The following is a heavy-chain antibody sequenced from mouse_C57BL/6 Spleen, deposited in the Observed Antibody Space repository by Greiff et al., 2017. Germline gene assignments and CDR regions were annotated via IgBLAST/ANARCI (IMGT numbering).Heavy chain of an antibody. CDR1: GYTFTSYW. V-gene: IGHV1-64*01. Sequence: VQLQQPGAELVKPGASVKLSCKASGYTFTSYWMHWVKQRPGQGLEWIGMIHPNSGSTNYNEKFKSKATLTVDKSSSTAYMQLSSLTSEDSAVYYCARRGGYDGYLDYWGKGTTLTVSS. J-gene: IGHJ2*01. D-gene: IGHD2-3*01. CDR3: ARRGGYDGYLDY. CDR2: IHPNSGST.